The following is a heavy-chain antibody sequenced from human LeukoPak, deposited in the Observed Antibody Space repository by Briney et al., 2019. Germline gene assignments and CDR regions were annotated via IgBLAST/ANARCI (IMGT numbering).Heavy chain of an antibody. D-gene: IGHD1-26*01. Sequence: PGGSLRLSCAASGFTFSTYSINGVRQAPGKGREGVSYISGSSTTIYYASSVKGRFTISRDNAKNSLYLQMNSLRDEDTVVYYCAKDLVGATASWGQGTLSPSPQ. CDR3: AKDLVGATAS. V-gene: IGHV3-48*02. CDR2: ISGSSTTI. CDR1: GFTFSTYS. J-gene: IGHJ5*02.